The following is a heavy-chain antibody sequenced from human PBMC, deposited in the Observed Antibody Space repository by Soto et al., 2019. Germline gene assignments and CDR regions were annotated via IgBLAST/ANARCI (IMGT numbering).Heavy chain of an antibody. CDR1: GFNFTDNY. D-gene: IGHD3-10*01. CDR2: IKSGGTTI. V-gene: IGHV3-11*01. Sequence: QVQLVESGGGLVKPGGSLRLSCTASGFNFTDNYMTWISQAPGKGLEWVSYIKSGGTTIYYADSVRGRFTLSRYNAKNSVYLQMSSLRAEDTAIYYCERDIRGANWGQGTLVIVSA. J-gene: IGHJ4*02. CDR3: ERDIRGAN.